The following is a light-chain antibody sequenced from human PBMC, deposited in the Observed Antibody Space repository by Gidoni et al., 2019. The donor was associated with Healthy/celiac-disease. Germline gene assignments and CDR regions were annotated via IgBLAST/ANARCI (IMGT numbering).Light chain of an antibody. CDR2: GHS. CDR3: QSYDSSLSGSV. V-gene: IGLV1-40*01. CDR1: SANIGAGYD. J-gene: IGLJ2*01. Sequence: QSILTQPPSVSGAPGQRVTISCTGSSANIGAGYDLHWYQQLPGTAPKLLIYGHSNRPSGVPDRFSGSQSGTSASLAITGLQAEDEADYYCQSYDSSLSGSVFGGGTKLTVL.